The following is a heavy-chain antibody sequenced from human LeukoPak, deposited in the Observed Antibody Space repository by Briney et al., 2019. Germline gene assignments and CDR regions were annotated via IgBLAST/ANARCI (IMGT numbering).Heavy chain of an antibody. CDR2: IRYDGSNK. CDR3: ARGPEMATINYFDY. Sequence: GGSLRLSCAASGFTFSSYGMHWVRQAPGKGLEWVAVIRYDGSNKYYADSVKGRFTISRDNSKNTLYLQMNSLRAEDTAVYYCARGPEMATINYFDYWGQGTLVTVSS. J-gene: IGHJ4*02. V-gene: IGHV3-33*01. CDR1: GFTFSSYG. D-gene: IGHD5-12*01.